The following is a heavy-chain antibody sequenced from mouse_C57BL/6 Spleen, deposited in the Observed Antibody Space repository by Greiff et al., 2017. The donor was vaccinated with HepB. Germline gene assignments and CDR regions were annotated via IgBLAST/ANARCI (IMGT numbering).Heavy chain of an antibody. D-gene: IGHD1-1*01. CDR2: ISSGSSTI. J-gene: IGHJ2*01. Sequence: EVKLMESGGGLVKPGGSLKLSCAASGFTFSDYGMHWVRQAPEKGLEWVAYISSGSSTIYYADTVKGRFTISRDNAKNTLFLQMTSLRSEDTAMYYCARSSFTNWGQGTTLTVSS. CDR3: ARSSFTN. CDR1: GFTFSDYG. V-gene: IGHV5-17*01.